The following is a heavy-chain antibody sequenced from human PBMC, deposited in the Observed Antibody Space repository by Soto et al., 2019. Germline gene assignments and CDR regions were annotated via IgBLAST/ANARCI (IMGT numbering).Heavy chain of an antibody. D-gene: IGHD4-17*01. J-gene: IGHJ4*02. CDR1: GYTFTNYG. CDR3: GRAGGDFPRAVDY. CDR2: ISAYNGNT. Sequence: ASVKVSCKASGYTFTNYGISWVRQAPGQGLEWMGWISAYNGNTNYVQKLQGRVSMTTDTSTSTTYMELRTLRSDDTAVYYCGRAGGDFPRAVDYWGKGTLVIVSS. V-gene: IGHV1-18*01.